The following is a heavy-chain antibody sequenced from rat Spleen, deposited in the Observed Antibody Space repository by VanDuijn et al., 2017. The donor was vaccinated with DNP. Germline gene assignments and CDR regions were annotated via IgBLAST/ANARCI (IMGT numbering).Heavy chain of an antibody. D-gene: IGHD1-1*01. V-gene: IGHV5S13*01. CDR1: GFTFSNFG. CDR3: VREDYYSGDWYFDF. CDR2: ITTGGSNT. Sequence: EVRLVESGGGLVQPGRSLKLSCTASGFTFSNFGMAWVHQAPTKGLEWVASITTGGSNTYYRDSVQGRFTVSRDNARTTQYLQMDSLRSEDTATYYCVREDYYSGDWYFDFWGPGTMVTVSS. J-gene: IGHJ1*01.